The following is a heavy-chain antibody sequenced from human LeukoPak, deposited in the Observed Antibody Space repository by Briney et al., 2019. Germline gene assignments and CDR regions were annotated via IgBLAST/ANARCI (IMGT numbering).Heavy chain of an antibody. V-gene: IGHV4-61*02. CDR3: ARGYGYSSGWYPYYFDY. D-gene: IGHD6-19*01. Sequence: SETLSLTCTVSGGSISSGSYYWSWIRQPAGKGLEWIGRIYTSGSTNYNPSLKSRVTISVDTSKNQFSLKLSSVTAADTAVYYCARGYGYSSGWYPYYFDYWGQGTLVTVSS. CDR1: GGSISSGSYY. J-gene: IGHJ4*02. CDR2: IYTSGST.